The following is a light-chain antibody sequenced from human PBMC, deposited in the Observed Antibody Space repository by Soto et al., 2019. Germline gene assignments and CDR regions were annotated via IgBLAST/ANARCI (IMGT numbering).Light chain of an antibody. CDR1: SSDVGAYNY. CDR3: SSYAGSNNPVV. Sequence: QSALTQPPSASGSPGQSVTISCTGTSSDVGAYNYVSWYQQHPGKAPKLIIYEVSKRPSGVPDRFSGSKSGNTASLTVSGLQTEAEADYYCSSYAGSNNPVVFGGGTKLTVL. J-gene: IGLJ2*01. V-gene: IGLV2-8*01. CDR2: EVS.